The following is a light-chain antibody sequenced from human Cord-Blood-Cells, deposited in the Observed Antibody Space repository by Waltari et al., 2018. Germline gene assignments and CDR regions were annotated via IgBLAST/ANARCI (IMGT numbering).Light chain of an antibody. CDR2: DAS. CDR3: QQRSNWPPT. CDR1: QSVSSY. J-gene: IGKJ1*01. V-gene: IGKV3-11*01. Sequence: EIVLTQSPATLSLSPGERATLSCRASQSVSSYLAWYQQKPGQAPRLLIYDASNRATGIPARFSGSGSGKDFTLTISSLEPEDFAVYYCQQRSNWPPTFGQWTKVEIK.